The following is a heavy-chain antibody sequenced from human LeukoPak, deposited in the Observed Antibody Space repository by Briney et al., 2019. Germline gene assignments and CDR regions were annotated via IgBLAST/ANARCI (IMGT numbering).Heavy chain of an antibody. J-gene: IGHJ3*02. Sequence: QAGGSLRLSCAASGFTFSSYWMSWVRQARGKGLEWVANIKQDGSEKYYVDSVKGRFTISRDNAKNSLYLQMNSLRAEDTAVYYCARVGGWLLRAFDIWGQGTMVTVSS. CDR2: IKQDGSEK. CDR3: ARVGGWLLRAFDI. V-gene: IGHV3-7*01. D-gene: IGHD5-24*01. CDR1: GFTFSSYW.